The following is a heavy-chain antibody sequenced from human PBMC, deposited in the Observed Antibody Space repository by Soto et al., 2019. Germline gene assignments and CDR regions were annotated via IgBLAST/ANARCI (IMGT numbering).Heavy chain of an antibody. V-gene: IGHV5-51*01. CDR2: IYPGDSDT. CDR3: ARQGVAAAGNPYHYYYYGMDV. CDR1: GYKVSTWHNFTSYW. D-gene: IGHD6-13*01. J-gene: IGHJ6*02. Sequence: PGESLKISCMGAGYKVSTWHNFTSYWIAWVRQMPGEGLEWMGIIYPGDSDTRYSPSFQGQVTISADKSMTTTYLQWSSLRASDTAMYYCARQGVAAAGNPYHYYYYGMDVWGQGTTVTVSS.